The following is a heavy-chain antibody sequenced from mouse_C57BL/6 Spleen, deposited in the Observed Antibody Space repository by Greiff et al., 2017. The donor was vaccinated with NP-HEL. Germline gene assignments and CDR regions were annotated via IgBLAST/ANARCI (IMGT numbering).Heavy chain of an antibody. Sequence: EVKLVESGGGLVKPGGSLKLSCAASGFTFSDYGMHWVRQAPEKGLEWVAYISSGSSTIYYADTVKGRFTISRDNAKNTLFLQMTSLRSEDTAMYYCARSPDSQYYYAMDYWGQGTSVTVSS. J-gene: IGHJ4*01. CDR1: GFTFSDYG. CDR2: ISSGSSTI. V-gene: IGHV5-17*01. CDR3: ARSPDSQYYYAMDY.